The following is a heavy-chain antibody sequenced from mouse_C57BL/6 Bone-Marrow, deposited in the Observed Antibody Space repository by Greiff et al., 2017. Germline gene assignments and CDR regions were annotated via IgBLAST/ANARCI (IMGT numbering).Heavy chain of an antibody. V-gene: IGHV7-1*01. J-gene: IGHJ1*03. CDR1: GFTFTDFY. CDR2: SRHKANDYTT. D-gene: IGHD1-2*01. CDR3: AREAESDGYGNV. Sequence: EVNLVESGGGLVQSGRSLRLSCATSGFTFTDFYMEWVRQAPGQGLEWIAASRHKANDYTTEYSASVKGRFIVSRYTSQSILYLQMNALRAEDTAIAYFAREAESDGYGNVWGTGTTVTVSS.